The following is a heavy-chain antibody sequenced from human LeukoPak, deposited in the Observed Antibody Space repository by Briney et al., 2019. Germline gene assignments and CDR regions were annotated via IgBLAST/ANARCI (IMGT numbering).Heavy chain of an antibody. CDR2: ISWNSGSI. J-gene: IGHJ3*02. V-gene: IGHV3-9*01. CDR3: AKDRMATIPYDAFDI. Sequence: GGSLRLSCAASGFTLDDYAMHWVRQAPGKGLEWVSGISWNSGSIGYADSVKGRFTISRDNAKNSLYLQMNSLRAEDTALYYCAKDRMATIPYDAFDIWGQGTMVTVSS. CDR1: GFTLDDYA. D-gene: IGHD5-24*01.